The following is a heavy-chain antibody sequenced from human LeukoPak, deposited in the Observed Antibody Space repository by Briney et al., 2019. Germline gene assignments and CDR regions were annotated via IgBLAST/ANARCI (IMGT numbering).Heavy chain of an antibody. CDR2: IYYSGST. V-gene: IGHV4-39*01. J-gene: IGHJ5*02. Sequence: SETLSLTCTVSGGSISSSSYYWGWIRQPPGTGLEWIGSIYYSGSTYYNPSLKSRVTISVDTSKNQFSLKLSSVTAADTAVYYCARHIIVATIMGFDPWGQGTLVTVSS. CDR3: ARHIIVATIMGFDP. CDR1: GGSISSSSYY. D-gene: IGHD5-12*01.